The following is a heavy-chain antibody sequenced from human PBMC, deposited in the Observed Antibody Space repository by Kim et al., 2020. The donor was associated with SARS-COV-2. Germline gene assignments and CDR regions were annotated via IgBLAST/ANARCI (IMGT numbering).Heavy chain of an antibody. CDR3: ARDSGTYYDFWSGYSGYGMDV. J-gene: IGHJ6*02. CDR2: INPNSGGT. V-gene: IGHV1-2*02. Sequence: ASVKVSCKASGYTFTGYYMHWVRQAPGQGLEWMGWINPNSGGTNYAQKFQGRVTMTRDTSISTAYMELSRLRSDDTAVYYCARDSGTYYDFWSGYSGYGMDVWGQGTMVTVSS. CDR1: GYTFTGYY. D-gene: IGHD3-3*01.